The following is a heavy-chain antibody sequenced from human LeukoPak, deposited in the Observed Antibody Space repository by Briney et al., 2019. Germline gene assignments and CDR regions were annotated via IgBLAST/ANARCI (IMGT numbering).Heavy chain of an antibody. CDR2: INHSGST. D-gene: IGHD4-17*01. V-gene: IGHV4-34*01. J-gene: IGHJ4*02. CDR3: AKNPTTVTSGHLDY. Sequence: RTSETLSLTCAVYGGSFSGYYWSWIRQPPGKGLEWIGEINHSGSTNYNPSLKSRVTISVDTSKNQFSLKLSSVTAADTAVYYCAKNPTTVTSGHLDYWGQGTLVTVSS. CDR1: GGSFSGYY.